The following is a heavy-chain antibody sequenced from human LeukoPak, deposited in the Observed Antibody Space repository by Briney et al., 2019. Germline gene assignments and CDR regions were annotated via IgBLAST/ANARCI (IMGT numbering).Heavy chain of an antibody. J-gene: IGHJ4*02. V-gene: IGHV4-39*01. Sequence: SETLSLTCTVSGGSISGSSYYWGWIRQPPGKGLEWIGSIYYSGSTYYNPSLKSRVTMSVDTSKNQFSLRLSSVTAADTAIYYCARGPPNYDYWGQGTLVTVSS. D-gene: IGHD5-24*01. CDR3: ARGPPNYDY. CDR1: GGSISGSSYY. CDR2: IYYSGST.